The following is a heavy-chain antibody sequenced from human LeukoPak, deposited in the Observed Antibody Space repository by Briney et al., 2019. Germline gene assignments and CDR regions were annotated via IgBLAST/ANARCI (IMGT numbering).Heavy chain of an antibody. V-gene: IGHV3-23*01. CDR2: ISGSGGST. CDR3: AKELSGSRNV. CDR1: GFTFSNYA. D-gene: IGHD1-26*01. J-gene: IGHJ6*04. Sequence: QPGGSLRLSCAASGFTFSNYAMSWVRQAPGKGLEWVSGISGSGGSTYYAGSVKGRFTISRDNSKNTLYLQMNSLRAEDTAIYYCAKELSGSRNVWGKGTTVTVSS.